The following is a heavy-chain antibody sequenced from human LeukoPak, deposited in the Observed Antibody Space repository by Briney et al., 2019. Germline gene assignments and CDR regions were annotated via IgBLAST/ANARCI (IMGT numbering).Heavy chain of an antibody. Sequence: GGSLRLSCAASGFTVSSNYMSWVRQAPGKGLEWVSVIYSGGSTYYADSVKGRFTISRDNSKNTLYLQMNSLRAEDTAVYYCARTTYYYGSGSYFDLDYWGQGTLVTVSS. CDR3: ARTTYYYGSGSYFDLDY. J-gene: IGHJ4*02. CDR1: GFTVSSNY. V-gene: IGHV3-53*05. D-gene: IGHD3-10*01. CDR2: IYSGGST.